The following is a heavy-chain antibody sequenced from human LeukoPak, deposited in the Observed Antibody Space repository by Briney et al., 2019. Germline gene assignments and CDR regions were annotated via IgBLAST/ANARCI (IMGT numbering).Heavy chain of an antibody. CDR3: ARRSDKYGYFRWFDP. CDR2: AYYSGST. J-gene: IGHJ5*02. CDR1: GGSISDYSINTYY. V-gene: IGHV4-59*08. Sequence: SETLSLTCTVSGGSISDYSINTYYWSWIRQPPGKGLEWIGYAYYSGSTNYNPSLKSRVTISVDTSKNQFSLRLSSVTAADTAVYYCARRSDKYGYFRWFDPWGQGTLVTVSS. D-gene: IGHD3-22*01.